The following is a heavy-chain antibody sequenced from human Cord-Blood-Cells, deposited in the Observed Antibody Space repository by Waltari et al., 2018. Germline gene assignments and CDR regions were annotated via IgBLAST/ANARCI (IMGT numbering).Heavy chain of an antibody. CDR3: ARLLSGSYYYYYGMDV. CDR1: GGSISSYY. CDR2: IYYSGST. V-gene: IGHV4-59*01. J-gene: IGHJ6*02. Sequence: QVQLQESGPGLVKPSETLSLTCPVSGGSISSYYWSWIRQPPGKGLEWIGYIYYSGSTNYNPSLKSRVTISVDTSKNQFSLKLSSVTAADTAVYYCARLLSGSYYYYYGMDVWGQGTTVTVSS. D-gene: IGHD1-26*01.